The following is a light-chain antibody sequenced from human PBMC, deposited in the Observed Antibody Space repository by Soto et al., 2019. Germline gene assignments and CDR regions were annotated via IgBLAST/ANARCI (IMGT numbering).Light chain of an antibody. V-gene: IGLV2-14*01. CDR3: SSYVRSSTYV. CDR2: EVS. Sequence: QSALTQPASVSWSPGQSITISCTGTRSDVGGYDFVSWYQQHPGKAPKLIIYEVSNRPSGVSNRFSGSKSDNTASLTVSGLQAEDEADYYCSSYVRSSTYVFGTGTKVPS. J-gene: IGLJ1*01. CDR1: RSDVGGYDF.